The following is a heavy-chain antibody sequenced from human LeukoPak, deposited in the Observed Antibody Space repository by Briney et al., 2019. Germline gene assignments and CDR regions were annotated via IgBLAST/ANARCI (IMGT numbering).Heavy chain of an antibody. CDR1: RGSFSGYY. D-gene: IGHD3-22*01. V-gene: IGHV4-34*01. Sequence: SETLSLTCAVYRGSFSGYYWSWIRQPPGKGLEWIGEINHSGSTNYNPSLKSRVTISVDTSKNQFSLKLSSVTAADTAVYYCARGGSTYYYDSSGYYYYYYGMDVWGQGTTVTVSS. J-gene: IGHJ6*02. CDR3: ARGGSTYYYDSSGYYYYYYGMDV. CDR2: INHSGST.